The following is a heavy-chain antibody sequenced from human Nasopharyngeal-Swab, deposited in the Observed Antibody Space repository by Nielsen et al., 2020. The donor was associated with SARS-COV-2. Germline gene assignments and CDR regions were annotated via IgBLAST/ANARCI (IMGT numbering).Heavy chain of an antibody. CDR2: IYYSGST. J-gene: IGHJ4*02. Sequence: ESLKISCTVSGGSVSSGSYYWSWIRQPPGKGLEWIGYIYYSGSTNYNPSLKSRVTISVDTSKNQFSLKLSPVTAADTAVYYCARGAKTSYWYFDYWGQGTLVTVSS. V-gene: IGHV4-61*01. CDR3: ARGAKTSYWYFDY. D-gene: IGHD1-26*01. CDR1: GGSVSSGSYY.